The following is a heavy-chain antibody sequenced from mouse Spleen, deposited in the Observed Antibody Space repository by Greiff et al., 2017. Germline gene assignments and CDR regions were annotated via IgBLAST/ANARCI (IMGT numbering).Heavy chain of an antibody. D-gene: IGHD2-14*01. CDR1: GHTFTSYW. CDR3: ARDYRYDEVYAMDY. V-gene: IGHV1-52*01. Sequence: VQLQQSGAELVRPGSSVKLSCKASGHTFTSYWMHWVKQRPIQGLEWIGNIDPSDSETHYNQKFKDKATLTVDKSSSTAYMQLSSLTSEDSAVYYCARDYRYDEVYAMDYWGQGTSVTVSS. CDR2: IDPSDSET. J-gene: IGHJ4*01.